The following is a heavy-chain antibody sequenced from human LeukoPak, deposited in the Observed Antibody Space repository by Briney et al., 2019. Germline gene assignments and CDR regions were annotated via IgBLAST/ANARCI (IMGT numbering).Heavy chain of an antibody. Sequence: GGSLRLPCAASGFTFSSYSMNWVPQAPGKGLEWVSSISSSSSYIYYADSVKGRFTISRENAKYSLYLQMNSLRAEDTAVYYCAGDRIGAAGTNVYWGQGTLVTVSS. D-gene: IGHD6-13*01. V-gene: IGHV3-21*01. CDR1: GFTFSSYS. J-gene: IGHJ4*02. CDR3: AGDRIGAAGTNVY. CDR2: ISSSSSYI.